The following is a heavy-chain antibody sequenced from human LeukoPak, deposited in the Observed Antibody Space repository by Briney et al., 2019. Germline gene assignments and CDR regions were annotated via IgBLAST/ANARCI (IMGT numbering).Heavy chain of an antibody. J-gene: IGHJ1*01. CDR1: GGSISSGGYY. V-gene: IGHV4-31*03. Sequence: SQTLSLTCTVSGGSISSGGYYWSWIRQHPGKGLEWIGYIYYSGSTHYNPSLQSRVSISVDTSKNQFSLKLSSVTAADTVVYYRARGGTSANFQHWGQGTLLTVSS. CDR3: ARGGTSANFQH. CDR2: IYYSGST.